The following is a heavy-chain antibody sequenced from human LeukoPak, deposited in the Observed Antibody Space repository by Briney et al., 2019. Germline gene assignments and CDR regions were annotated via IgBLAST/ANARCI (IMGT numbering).Heavy chain of an antibody. CDR2: IHYSGST. J-gene: IGHJ6*03. CDR1: GGSISSSIYF. D-gene: IGHD3-10*01. Sequence: PSETLSLTCTVSGGSISSSIYFWGWIRQPPGTGLEWIGSIHYSGSTYHDPSLKSRVTVSLDTSKNQFSLKLSSVTATDTAVYYCARQLYSSGSYYAPMDVWGRDHGHHLL. CDR3: ARQLYSSGSYYAPMDV. V-gene: IGHV4-39*01.